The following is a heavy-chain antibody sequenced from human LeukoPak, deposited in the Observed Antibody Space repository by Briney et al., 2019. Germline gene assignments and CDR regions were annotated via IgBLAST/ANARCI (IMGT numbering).Heavy chain of an antibody. CDR2: IYTSGST. CDR1: GGSISSGSYY. Sequence: SETLSLTCSVSGGSISSGSYYWSWIRQPAGKGLEWIGRIYTSGSTNYNPSLKSRVTISVDTSKNQFSLKLSSVTAADTAVYYCARGRVGANSFDYWGQGTLVTVSS. J-gene: IGHJ4*02. V-gene: IGHV4-61*02. D-gene: IGHD1-26*01. CDR3: ARGRVGANSFDY.